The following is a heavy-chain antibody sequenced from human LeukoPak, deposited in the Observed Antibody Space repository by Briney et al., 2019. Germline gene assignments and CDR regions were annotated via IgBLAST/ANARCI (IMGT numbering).Heavy chain of an antibody. Sequence: SETLSLTCTVSGGSISSYYWSWIRQPPGKGLEWIGYIYYSGSTNYNPSLKSRVTISVGTSKNQFSLKLSSVTAADTAVYYCARQRSYSSFYDYWGQGTLVTVSS. CDR3: ARQRSYSSFYDY. J-gene: IGHJ4*02. CDR2: IYYSGST. D-gene: IGHD6-6*01. CDR1: GGSISSYY. V-gene: IGHV4-59*08.